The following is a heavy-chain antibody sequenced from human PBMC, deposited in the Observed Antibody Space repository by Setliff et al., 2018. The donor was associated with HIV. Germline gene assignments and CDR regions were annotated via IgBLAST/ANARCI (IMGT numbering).Heavy chain of an antibody. V-gene: IGHV4-59*12. CDR3: NIYYYYYMDV. Sequence: SETLSLTCTVSGGSISSFYWTWIRQPPGKGLEWIGYIYYSGSTNYNPSLKSRLTISVDTSKNQFSLKLSSVTAADTAVYYCNIYYYYYMDVWGKGTTVTVSS. CDR1: GGSISSFY. J-gene: IGHJ6*03. CDR2: IYYSGST.